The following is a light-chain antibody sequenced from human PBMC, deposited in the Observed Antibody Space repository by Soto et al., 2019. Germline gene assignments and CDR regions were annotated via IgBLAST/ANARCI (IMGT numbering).Light chain of an antibody. J-gene: IGKJ5*01. CDR1: QSVGSS. CDR3: QQRNMWPIT. Sequence: EHVLTQSPGTQSLSPGERATLSCRASQSVGSSLSWYQQKPGQAPRLLFYGASNRATAIPPRFSGSGSGTDFTLTISSLEPEDSAVYYCQQRNMWPITFGQGTRLEIK. CDR2: GAS. V-gene: IGKV3-11*01.